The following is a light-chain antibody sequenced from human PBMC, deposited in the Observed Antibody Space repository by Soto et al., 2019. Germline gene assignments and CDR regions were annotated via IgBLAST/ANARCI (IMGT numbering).Light chain of an antibody. CDR2: EVS. Sequence: QSALTQPASVSGSPGQSITISCTGTSSDIGAYNYVSWYQHHPGKAPKLLIYEVSNRPSGISDRFSGSKSGNTASLTISGLQAEDEADYYCCSYAGSYTVLFGGGTKLTVL. V-gene: IGLV2-14*01. J-gene: IGLJ2*01. CDR1: SSDIGAYNY. CDR3: CSYAGSYTVL.